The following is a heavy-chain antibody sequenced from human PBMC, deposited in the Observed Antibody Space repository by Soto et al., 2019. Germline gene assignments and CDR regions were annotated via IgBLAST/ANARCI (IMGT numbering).Heavy chain of an antibody. CDR3: ATAAGYGSGSYYHYGMDV. V-gene: IGHV1-24*01. J-gene: IGHJ6*02. D-gene: IGHD3-10*01. CDR1: GYTLTELS. CDR2: FDPEDGEA. Sequence: ASVKVSCKVSGYTLTELSMHWVRQAPGKGLEWMGGFDPEDGEAIYAQKFQGRVTMTEDTSTDTAYMELSSLRSEDTAVYYCATAAGYGSGSYYHYGMDVWGQGTTVTVSS.